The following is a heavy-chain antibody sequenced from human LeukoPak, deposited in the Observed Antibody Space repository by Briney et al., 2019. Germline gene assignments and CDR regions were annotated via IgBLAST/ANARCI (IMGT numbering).Heavy chain of an antibody. CDR1: GGSLSSSSYY. J-gene: IGHJ4*02. Sequence: SETLSLTCTVSGGSLSSSSYYWGWIRQPPGKGLEWIGSIYYSGSTYYNPSLKSRVTISVDTSKNQFSLKLSSVTAADTAVYYCARESTTFGVIILDFWGQGTLVTVSS. D-gene: IGHD3-3*01. CDR3: ARESTTFGVIILDF. CDR2: IYYSGST. V-gene: IGHV4-39*07.